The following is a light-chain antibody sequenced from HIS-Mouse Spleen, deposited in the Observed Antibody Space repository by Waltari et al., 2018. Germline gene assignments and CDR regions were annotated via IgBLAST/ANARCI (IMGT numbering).Light chain of an antibody. J-gene: IGLJ2*01. V-gene: IGLV2-18*01. CDR2: EVS. CDR3: SLYTSSSTLV. Sequence: QSALTQPPSVSGSPGQSVTISCTGTSSDVGSYNRVSWYQQPPGTAPKLMIYEVSNRPSGVPDRFSGSKSGNTAPLTISGLQAEDEADYYCSLYTSSSTLVFGGGTKLTVL. CDR1: SSDVGSYNR.